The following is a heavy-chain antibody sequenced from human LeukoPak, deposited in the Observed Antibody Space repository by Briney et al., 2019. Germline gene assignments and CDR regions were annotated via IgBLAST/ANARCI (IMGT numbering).Heavy chain of an antibody. V-gene: IGHV3-21*01. CDR2: ITSSGNDV. D-gene: IGHD6-25*01. Sequence: GGSLRLSCTASGFTFSSYNMNWVRQAPGKGLEWVSSITSSGNDVYYADSVKGRFTISRDNARNSLYLQMNSLRAEDTAVYYCAIDPGPAAYWGPGTLVTVSS. CDR3: AIDPGPAAY. J-gene: IGHJ4*02. CDR1: GFTFSSYN.